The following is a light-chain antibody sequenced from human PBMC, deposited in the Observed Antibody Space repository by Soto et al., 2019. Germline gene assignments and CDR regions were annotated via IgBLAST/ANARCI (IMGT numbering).Light chain of an antibody. J-gene: IGKJ1*01. CDR1: QGISSW. CDR2: KAS. Sequence: DIQMTQSPSSVSASAGDRVTITCRASQGISSWLAWYQQKPGKAPKLLIYKASTLKSGVPSRFSGSGSGTEFTLTISSLQPDDFATYYCQHYNSYSEAFGQGTKVELK. CDR3: QHYNSYSEA. V-gene: IGKV1-5*03.